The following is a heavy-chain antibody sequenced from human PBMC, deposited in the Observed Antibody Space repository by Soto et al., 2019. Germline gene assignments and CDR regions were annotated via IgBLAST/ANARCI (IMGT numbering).Heavy chain of an antibody. D-gene: IGHD3-10*01. CDR1: GYTLTELS. CDR3: ARGWRDYYGQDAFDI. Sequence: ASVKVSCKVSGYTLTELSMHWVRQAPGKGLEWMGGFDPENGETIYAQKIQGRVTMTRNTSISTAYMELSSLRSEDTAVYYCARGWRDYYGQDAFDIWGQGTMVTVSS. CDR2: FDPENGET. V-gene: IGHV1-24*01. J-gene: IGHJ3*02.